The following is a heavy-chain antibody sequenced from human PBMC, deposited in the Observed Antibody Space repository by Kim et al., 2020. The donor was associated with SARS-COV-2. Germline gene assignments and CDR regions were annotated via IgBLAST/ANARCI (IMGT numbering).Heavy chain of an antibody. D-gene: IGHD4-17*01. J-gene: IGHJ4*02. V-gene: IGHV4-59*13. CDR2: IYYSGST. CDR1: GGSISSYY. Sequence: SETLSLTCTVSGGSISSYYWSWIRQPPGKGLEWIGYIYYSGSTNYNPSLKSRVTISVDTSKNQFSLKLSSVTAADTAVYYCARVTGTLNPTEVDYWGQGTLVTVSS. CDR3: ARVTGTLNPTEVDY.